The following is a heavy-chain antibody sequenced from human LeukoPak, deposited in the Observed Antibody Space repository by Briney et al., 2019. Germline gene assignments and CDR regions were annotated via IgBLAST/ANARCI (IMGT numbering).Heavy chain of an antibody. CDR2: LNPNSGGT. CDR3: ARAGMATITGVVDY. CDR1: GYTFTGYY. V-gene: IGHV1-2*02. Sequence: ASVKVSCKASGYTFTGYYMHWVRQAPGQGLEWLGWLNPNSGGTNYAQKFQGRVTMTRDTSISTAYMELGRLRSDDTAVYYCARAGMATITGVVDYWGQGTLVSVSS. D-gene: IGHD5-24*01. J-gene: IGHJ4*02.